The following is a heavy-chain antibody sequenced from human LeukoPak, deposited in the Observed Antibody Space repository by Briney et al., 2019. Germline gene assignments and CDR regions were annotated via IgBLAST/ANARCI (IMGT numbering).Heavy chain of an antibody. Sequence: SVKVSCKASGGTFSSYAISWVRQAPGQGLEWMGGIIPIFGTANYARKFQGRVTITADESTSTAYMELSSLRSEDTAVYYCASDLGNIVATSYYYYGMDVWGQGTTVTVSS. V-gene: IGHV1-69*13. CDR1: GGTFSSYA. CDR2: IIPIFGTA. J-gene: IGHJ6*02. CDR3: ASDLGNIVATSYYYYGMDV. D-gene: IGHD5-12*01.